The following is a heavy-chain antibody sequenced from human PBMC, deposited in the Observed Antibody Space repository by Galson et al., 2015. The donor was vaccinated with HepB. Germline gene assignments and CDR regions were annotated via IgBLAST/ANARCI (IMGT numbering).Heavy chain of an antibody. V-gene: IGHV3-33*06. J-gene: IGHJ4*02. CDR3: AKVAETGKGGFDY. CDR1: GFTFRNFG. D-gene: IGHD3-16*01. CDR2: IWYDGSKK. Sequence: SLRLSCAASGFTFRNFGIHWVRQAPGKGLEWVAIIWYDGSKKYYADSVKGRFTISRDNSKNTLYLQMNSLRAGDTAVYYCAKVAETGKGGFDYWGQGTLVTVSP.